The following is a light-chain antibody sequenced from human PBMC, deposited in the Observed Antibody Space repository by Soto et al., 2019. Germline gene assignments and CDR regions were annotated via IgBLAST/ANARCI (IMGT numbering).Light chain of an antibody. CDR1: QSVSSRY. CDR2: ATS. CDR3: QQYGSSLST. J-gene: IGKJ1*01. Sequence: IVLTHSPCTLSLSPWETAALSCMASQSVSSRYLAWYQQKSGQAPRLLIYATSSRATDIPDRFIGYGSGTDFTLTISGLEPEDFAVYYCQQYGSSLSTFGQGTKVDIK. V-gene: IGKV3-20*01.